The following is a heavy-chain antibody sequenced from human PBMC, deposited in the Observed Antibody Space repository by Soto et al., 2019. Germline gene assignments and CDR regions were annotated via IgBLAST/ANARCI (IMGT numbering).Heavy chain of an antibody. CDR3: VSIAVADHYGMDV. V-gene: IGHV1-69*13. CDR1: GGTFSSYA. CDR2: IIPIFGTA. D-gene: IGHD6-19*01. Sequence: ASVKVSCKASGGTFSSYAISWVRQAPGQGLEWMGGIIPIFGTANYAQKFQGRVTITADESTSTAYMELSSLRSEDTAVYYCVSIAVADHYGMDVWGQGTTVTVSS. J-gene: IGHJ6*02.